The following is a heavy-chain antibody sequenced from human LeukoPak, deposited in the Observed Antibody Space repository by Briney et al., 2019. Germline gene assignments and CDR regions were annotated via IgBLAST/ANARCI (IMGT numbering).Heavy chain of an antibody. J-gene: IGHJ4*02. CDR1: GYRFTSYW. Sequence: GESLKISCQVSGYRFTSYWIAWVRQMSGEGLEWMGIVYPDDSDTRYSPSFQGQVTMSVDRSTSTAYLQWNSLKASDTATYYCARHAYDYVWGSYLQLEYWGQGTLVTVSS. CDR2: VYPDDSDT. D-gene: IGHD3-16*02. V-gene: IGHV5-51*01. CDR3: ARHAYDYVWGSYLQLEY.